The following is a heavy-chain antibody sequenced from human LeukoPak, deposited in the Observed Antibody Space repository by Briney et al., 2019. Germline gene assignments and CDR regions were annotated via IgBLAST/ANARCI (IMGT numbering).Heavy chain of an antibody. CDR2: IYFSGST. D-gene: IGHD6-6*01. Sequence: SETLSLTCTVSGGSISSSSYYWGWIRQPPGKGLEWIGSIYFSGSTYYNPSLKSRVTISVDTSKNQFSLKLSSVTAADTAVYYCARLKARTHFFDYWGQGTLVTVSS. J-gene: IGHJ4*02. CDR1: GGSISSSSYY. V-gene: IGHV4-39*01. CDR3: ARLKARTHFFDY.